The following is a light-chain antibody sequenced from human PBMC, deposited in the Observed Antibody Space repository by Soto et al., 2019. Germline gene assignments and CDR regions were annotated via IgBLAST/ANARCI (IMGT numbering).Light chain of an antibody. V-gene: IGKV3-20*01. CDR3: LQYGSSPRT. Sequence: EIVLTQSAGTLSLSPGERATLSCRASQSVSSNYLGWYQQKPGQAPRLLIFAASSKATGIPDRFSCSGSGTDFTLTISRLEPEDFAVYYCLQYGSSPRTFGQGTKLEIK. CDR2: AAS. CDR1: QSVSSNY. J-gene: IGKJ2*01.